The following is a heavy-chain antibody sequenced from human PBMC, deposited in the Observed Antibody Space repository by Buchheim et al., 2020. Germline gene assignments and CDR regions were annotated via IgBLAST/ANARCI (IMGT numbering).Heavy chain of an antibody. CDR2: IYYSGST. CDR1: GGSISSYY. D-gene: IGHD1-20*01. Sequence: QVQLQESGPGLVKPSETLPLTCTVSGGSISSYYWSWIRQPPGKGLEWIGYIYYSGSTNYNPSLKSRVTISVDTSKNQFSLKLSSVTAADTAVYYCARGSIVTGNFDYWGQGTL. CDR3: ARGSIVTGNFDY. J-gene: IGHJ4*02. V-gene: IGHV4-59*01.